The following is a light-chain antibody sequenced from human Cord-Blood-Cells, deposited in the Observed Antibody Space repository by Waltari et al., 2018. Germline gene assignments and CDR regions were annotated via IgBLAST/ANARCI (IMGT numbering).Light chain of an antibody. CDR1: QDISNY. J-gene: IGKJ2*01. Sequence: DIQMTQSPSSLSASVGDRVTITCQASQDISNYLNWYQQNPAKAPKLLIYDASHLETGVQSRCSGSGSGTDYTFTISSLQPEDIATYYCQQYDNLPYTFGQGTKLEIK. V-gene: IGKV1-33*01. CDR3: QQYDNLPYT. CDR2: DAS.